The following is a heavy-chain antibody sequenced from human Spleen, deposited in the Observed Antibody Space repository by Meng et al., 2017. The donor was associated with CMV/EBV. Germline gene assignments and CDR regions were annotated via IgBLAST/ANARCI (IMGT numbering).Heavy chain of an antibody. V-gene: IGHV3-48*03. J-gene: IGHJ4*02. D-gene: IGHD3-3*01. CDR2: ISSSGGMK. CDR1: GFNLNGYE. Sequence: GESLKISCAASGFNLNGYEVNWVRQAPGKGLEWISFISSSGGMKIYADSVKGRITVSRDNAKKSVHLEMTSLRVEDTGVYFCVANYDSWRGFLPNADYWGRGTLVTVSS. CDR3: VANYDSWRGFLPNADY.